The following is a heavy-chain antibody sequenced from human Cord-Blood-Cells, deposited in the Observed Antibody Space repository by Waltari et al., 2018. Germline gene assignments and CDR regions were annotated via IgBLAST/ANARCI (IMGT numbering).Heavy chain of an antibody. CDR2: IYYSGST. J-gene: IGHJ3*02. CDR3: ARYGRGAFDI. CDR1: GGSVSSGSYY. Sequence: QVQLQESGPGLVKPSETLSLTCTVSGGSVSSGSYYWSWIRQPPGKGLEWIGYIYYSGSTNYNPALKSRVTRSVDTAKNQFSLKLSSVTAADTAVYYCARYGRGAFDIWGQGTMVTVSS. V-gene: IGHV4-61*01. D-gene: IGHD2-8*01.